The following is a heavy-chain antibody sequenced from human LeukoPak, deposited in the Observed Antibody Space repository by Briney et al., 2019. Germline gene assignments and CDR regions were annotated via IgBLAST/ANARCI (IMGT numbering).Heavy chain of an antibody. J-gene: IGHJ4*02. CDR2: ISSSSSTI. CDR1: GFTFSSYS. D-gene: IGHD3-22*01. CDR3: ARVLHKRNYDGSDYYGY. V-gene: IGHV3-48*01. Sequence: GGSLRLSCAASGFTFSSYSMNWVRQAPGKGLEWVSYISSSSSTIYYADSVKGRFTISRDNAKNSLYLQMNSLRAEDTAVYYCARVLHKRNYDGSDYYGYWGQGILVTVSS.